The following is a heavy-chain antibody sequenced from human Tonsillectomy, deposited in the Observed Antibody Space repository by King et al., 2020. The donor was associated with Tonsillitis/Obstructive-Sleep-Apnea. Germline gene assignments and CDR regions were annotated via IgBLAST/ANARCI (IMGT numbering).Heavy chain of an antibody. CDR3: TRDQKPTYYAFWSGYPYYYYYMDV. J-gene: IGHJ6*03. CDR1: GYTFTSYY. D-gene: IGHD3-3*01. V-gene: IGHV1-46*01. Sequence: VQLVQSGAEVKKPGASVKVSCKASGYTFTSYYMHWVRQAPGQGLEWMGIINPSGGSTNYTQKFQGRVTMTRDTSTSTVYMELSGLRSEDTAVYYCTRDQKPTYYAFWSGYPYYYYYMDVWGKGTTVTVSS. CDR2: INPSGGST.